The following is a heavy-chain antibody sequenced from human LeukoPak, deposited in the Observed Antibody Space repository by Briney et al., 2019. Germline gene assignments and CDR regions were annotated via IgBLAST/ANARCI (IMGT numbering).Heavy chain of an antibody. D-gene: IGHD2-2*01. Sequence: PGGSLRLSCAASGFTFSSYWMHWVRQAPGKGLVWVSRINGDGSKTWYADSVKGRFTISRDNAKNTLYLQMSSLRGEDTAVYYCARDTYYAPFDPWGQGTLVTVSS. CDR1: GFTFSSYW. J-gene: IGHJ5*02. CDR3: ARDTYYAPFDP. CDR2: INGDGSKT. V-gene: IGHV3-74*01.